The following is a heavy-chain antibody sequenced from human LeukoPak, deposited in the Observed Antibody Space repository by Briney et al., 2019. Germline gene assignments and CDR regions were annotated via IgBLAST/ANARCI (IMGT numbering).Heavy chain of an antibody. CDR3: AREPLIYYYDSSGTFDP. Sequence: GGSLRLSCAASGFTFSSHWMHWVRQAPGKGLVWVSRINSDGSSTSYADSVKGRFTISRDNAKNTLYLQMNSLRAEDTAVYYCAREPLIYYYDSSGTFDPWGQGTLVTVSS. J-gene: IGHJ5*02. CDR2: INSDGSST. D-gene: IGHD3-22*01. V-gene: IGHV3-74*01. CDR1: GFTFSSHW.